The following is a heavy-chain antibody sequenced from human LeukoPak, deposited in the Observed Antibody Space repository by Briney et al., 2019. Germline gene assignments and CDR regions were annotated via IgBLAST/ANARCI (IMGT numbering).Heavy chain of an antibody. D-gene: IGHD5-18*01. V-gene: IGHV1-8*01. J-gene: IGHJ4*02. Sequence: ASVKVSCKASGYTFTSYDITWVRQATGQGLEWMGRMNPNRGNTGYAQKFQGRDTMTRNTSISTAYMELSSLRSEDTAVYYCARGEHTAMAYWGQGTLVTVSS. CDR3: ARGEHTAMAY. CDR2: MNPNRGNT. CDR1: GYTFTSYD.